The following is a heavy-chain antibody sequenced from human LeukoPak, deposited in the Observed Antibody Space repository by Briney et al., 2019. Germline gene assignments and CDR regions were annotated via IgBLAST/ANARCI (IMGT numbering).Heavy chain of an antibody. J-gene: IGHJ4*02. CDR1: GYTFTGYY. D-gene: IGHD6-6*01. CDR2: INPNSGGT. Sequence: GASVKVSCKASGYTFTGYYMHWVRQAPGQGLEWMGWINPNSGGTNYAQKFQGRVTMTRDTSISTAYMELSRLRSDDTAVYYCARDDYSSSPFDFDYWGQGTLVTVSS. CDR3: ARDDYSSSPFDFDY. V-gene: IGHV1-2*02.